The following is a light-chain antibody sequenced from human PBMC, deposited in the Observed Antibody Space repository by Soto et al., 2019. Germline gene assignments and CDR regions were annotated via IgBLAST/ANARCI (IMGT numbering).Light chain of an antibody. J-gene: IGKJ2*03. V-gene: IGKV1-5*03. CDR2: KAP. Sequence: DIQMTQSPSTLSVSVGDRVTITCRASQSISSWLAWYQQKPGKAPKLLIYKAPSLESGVPSRFSGSGSGTEFTLTISILQPDDFATYYCQQYNSYPYSFGQGTKLEIK. CDR1: QSISSW. CDR3: QQYNSYPYS.